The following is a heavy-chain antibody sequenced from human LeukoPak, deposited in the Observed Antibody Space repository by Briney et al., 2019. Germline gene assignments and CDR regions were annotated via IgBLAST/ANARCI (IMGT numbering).Heavy chain of an antibody. CDR2: IYYSGST. CDR3: ARSSSSVTGLFDY. J-gene: IGHJ4*02. Sequence: SETLSLTCAVYGGSFSGYYWSWIRQPPGKGLEWIGGIYYSGSTYYNPSLKSRVTISVDTSKNQFSLKLSSVTAADTAVYYCARSSSSVTGLFDYWGQGTLVTVSS. CDR1: GGSFSGYY. V-gene: IGHV4-34*01. D-gene: IGHD6-19*01.